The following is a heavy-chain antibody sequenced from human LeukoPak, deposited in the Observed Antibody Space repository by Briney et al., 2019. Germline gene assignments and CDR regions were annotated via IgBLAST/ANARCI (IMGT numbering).Heavy chain of an antibody. CDR3: AKIRCGHSGSVCYNH. D-gene: IGHD3-9*01. J-gene: IGHJ4*02. Sequence: SETLSLTCGVFGVSINDYYWSWIRQSPGKGLEWIGEISHTEGTRYNPSLESRVTMSVGTSENQLSLKLIFVTAADTAVYYCAKIRCGHSGSVCYNHWGLGTLVTVSS. CDR2: ISHTEGT. V-gene: IGHV4-34*01. CDR1: GVSINDYY.